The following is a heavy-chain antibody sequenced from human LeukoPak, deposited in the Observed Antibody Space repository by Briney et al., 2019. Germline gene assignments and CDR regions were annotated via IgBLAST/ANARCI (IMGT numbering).Heavy chain of an antibody. Sequence: PGGSLRLSCAASGFTLSSYAMSWVRQAPGKGLEWVSSISGSGGSTYYADSVKGRFTISRDNSKNTLYLQMNSLRAEDTAVYYCAKDQEKDHYYGSGSAYWGQGTLVTVSS. J-gene: IGHJ4*02. CDR3: AKDQEKDHYYGSGSAY. V-gene: IGHV3-23*01. CDR1: GFTLSSYA. D-gene: IGHD3-10*01. CDR2: ISGSGGST.